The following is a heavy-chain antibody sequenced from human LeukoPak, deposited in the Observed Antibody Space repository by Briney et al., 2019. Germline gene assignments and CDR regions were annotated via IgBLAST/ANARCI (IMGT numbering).Heavy chain of an antibody. D-gene: IGHD3-10*01. V-gene: IGHV4-34*01. CDR2: ITHSGTT. J-gene: IGHJ5*02. Sequence: GSLRLSCAASGFTFGSYVMNWVRQAPGKGLEWIGEITHSGTTNYNPSLESRLTISIDTSKNQFSLKLSSVTAADTAVYYCARLITPTSGSNWFDPWGQGTLVTVSS. CDR3: ARLITPTSGSNWFDP. CDR1: GFTFGSYV.